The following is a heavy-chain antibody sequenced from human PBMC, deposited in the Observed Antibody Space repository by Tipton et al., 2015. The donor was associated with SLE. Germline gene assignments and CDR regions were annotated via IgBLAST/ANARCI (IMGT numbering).Heavy chain of an antibody. CDR1: GRSFIGSY. J-gene: IGHJ6*02. CDR2: IDHSGVT. D-gene: IGHD2-2*01. CDR3: ARGCSSTTCEPFDYFGLDV. Sequence: TLSLTCAVYGRSFIGSYWTWIRQPPGKGLEWIGDIDHSGVTHYNPSLKSRVTISRDTSGNHFSLNLNSVTAADTAVYFCARGCSSTTCEPFDYFGLDVWGQGTTVTVSS. V-gene: IGHV4-34*01.